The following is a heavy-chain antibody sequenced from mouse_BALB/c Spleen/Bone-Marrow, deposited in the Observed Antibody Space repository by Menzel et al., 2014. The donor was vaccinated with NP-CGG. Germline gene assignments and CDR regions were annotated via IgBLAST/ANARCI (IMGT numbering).Heavy chain of an antibody. V-gene: IGHV14-3*02. CDR2: IDPANGNT. J-gene: IGHJ3*01. CDR3: ARDYGRTAWFAY. D-gene: IGHD1-1*01. Sequence: EVQLQQSGAELVKPGASVKLSYTASGFNIKDTYIHWVKQRPEQGLEWIGGIDPANGNTKYDPKFQGKATITADTSSNTAYLQLSSLTSEDTAVYYCARDYGRTAWFAYCGQGTLVTVSA. CDR1: GFNIKDTY.